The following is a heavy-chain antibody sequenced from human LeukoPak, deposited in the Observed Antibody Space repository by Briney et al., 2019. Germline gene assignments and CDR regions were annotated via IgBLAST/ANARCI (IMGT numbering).Heavy chain of an antibody. CDR2: IIPILGIA. CDR3: AITSGAMELWFYDY. CDR1: GYTFTGYY. D-gene: IGHD5-18*01. V-gene: IGHV1-69*02. J-gene: IGHJ4*02. Sequence: SVKVSCKASGYTFTGYYMHWVRQAPGQGLEWMGRIIPILGIANYAQKFQGRVTITADKSTSTAYMELSSLRSEDTAVYYCAITSGAMELWFYDYWGQGTLVTVSS.